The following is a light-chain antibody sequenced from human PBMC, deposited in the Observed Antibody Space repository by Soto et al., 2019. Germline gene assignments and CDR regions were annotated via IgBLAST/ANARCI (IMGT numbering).Light chain of an antibody. CDR3: LQDFNYPWT. CDR1: QDIRND. CDR2: AAS. Sequence: AIQMTQSPSSLSASVGDRVTITCRASQDIRNDLGWYQQKPGKTPKLLIFAASSLQSGVPSRFSGSGSGTDLTLTLSSLQPEDFATYYSLQDFNYPWTFGQGTKVEIE. V-gene: IGKV1-6*01. J-gene: IGKJ1*01.